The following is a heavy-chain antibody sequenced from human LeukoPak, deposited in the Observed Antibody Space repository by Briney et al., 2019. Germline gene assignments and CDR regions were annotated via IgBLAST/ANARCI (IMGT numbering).Heavy chain of an antibody. CDR3: ARVTLGALYYFDY. V-gene: IGHV4-39*07. J-gene: IGHJ4*02. Sequence: PSETLSLTCTVSGGSISTNTYYWGWIRQPPGNGLEWIGSIYYSGTTYFNPSLKSRVTISVGTSKNLFSLKLSSVTAADTAVYFCARVTLGALYYFDYWGQGTLVTVSS. D-gene: IGHD1-26*01. CDR1: GGSISTNTYY. CDR2: IYYSGTT.